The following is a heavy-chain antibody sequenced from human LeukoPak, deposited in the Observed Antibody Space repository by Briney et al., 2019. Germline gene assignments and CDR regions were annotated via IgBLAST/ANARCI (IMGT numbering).Heavy chain of an antibody. Sequence: GESLKISCEGSGYRFATYWISWVRQMPGKGLEWMGRIDPGDSYTIYSPSFQGQVTISADKSINTAYLQWSSLKASDTAIYYCARRGEAMDPFDYWGQGTLVTVSS. V-gene: IGHV5-10-1*04. CDR2: IDPGDSYT. CDR1: GYRFATYW. J-gene: IGHJ4*02. CDR3: ARRGEAMDPFDY. D-gene: IGHD5-18*01.